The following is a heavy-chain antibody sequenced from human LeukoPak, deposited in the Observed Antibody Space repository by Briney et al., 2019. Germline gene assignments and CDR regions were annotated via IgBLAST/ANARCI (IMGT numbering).Heavy chain of an antibody. CDR1: GFTFSSYS. D-gene: IGHD3-10*01. CDR2: ISSSSSYI. J-gene: IGHJ4*02. V-gene: IGHV3-21*01. Sequence: GGSLRLSCAASGFTFSSYSMNWVRQDPGKGLEWVSSISSSSSYIYYADSVKGRFTISRDNAKNSLYLQMNSLRAEDTAVYYCARDRRVLLWFGESQPNDYWGQGTLVTVSS. CDR3: ARDRRVLLWFGESQPNDY.